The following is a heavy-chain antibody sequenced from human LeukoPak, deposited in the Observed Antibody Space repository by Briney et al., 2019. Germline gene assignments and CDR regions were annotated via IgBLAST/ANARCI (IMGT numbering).Heavy chain of an antibody. V-gene: IGHV3-23*01. Sequence: GGSLRLSCAASGFTFSSYAMSWVRQAPGKGLEWVSAISGSGGSTYYADSVKGRFTISRDNSKSTLYLQMNSLRAEDTAVYYCAKGGRFLEWLSNYWGQGTLVTVSS. CDR1: GFTFSSYA. D-gene: IGHD3-3*01. CDR3: AKGGRFLEWLSNY. CDR2: ISGSGGST. J-gene: IGHJ4*02.